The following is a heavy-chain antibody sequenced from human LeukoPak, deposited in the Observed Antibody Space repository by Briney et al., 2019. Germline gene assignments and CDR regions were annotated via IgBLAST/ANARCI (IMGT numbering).Heavy chain of an antibody. CDR3: ARKLYGPGSYYLDY. Sequence: GGCLRLSCAASGFTFSSSGMNWVRQAPGKGLEWDSFISGSSNLIYYADSVKGRFTISRDNAKNSLYLQMNSLRAEDTAVYYCARKLYGPGSYYLDYWGQGTLVTVSS. D-gene: IGHD3-10*01. J-gene: IGHJ4*02. CDR2: ISGSSNLI. V-gene: IGHV3-48*04. CDR1: GFTFSSSG.